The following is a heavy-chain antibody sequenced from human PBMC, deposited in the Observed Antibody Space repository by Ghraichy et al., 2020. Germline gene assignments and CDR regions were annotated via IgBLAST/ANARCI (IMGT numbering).Heavy chain of an antibody. CDR1: GYTFTSYY. Sequence: ASVKVSCKASGYTFTSYYMHWVRQAPGQGLEWMGIINPSGGSTSYAQKFQGRVTMTRDTSTSTVYMELSSLRSEDTAVYYCARDRITMVRTYGMDVWGQGTTVTVSS. V-gene: IGHV1-46*03. CDR2: INPSGGST. J-gene: IGHJ6*02. D-gene: IGHD3-10*01. CDR3: ARDRITMVRTYGMDV.